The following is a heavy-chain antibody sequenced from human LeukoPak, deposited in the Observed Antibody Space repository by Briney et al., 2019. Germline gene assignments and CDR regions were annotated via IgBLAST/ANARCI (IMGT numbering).Heavy chain of an antibody. D-gene: IGHD3-22*01. J-gene: IGHJ4*02. CDR2: ISYDRSSV. Sequence: QPGGSLRLSCAASGFPFSDFAIHWVRQTPGKGLEWVAAISYDRSSVYYADSVKGRFTISRDNSRNTLYLQMNSLRAEDTAVYCCAKSRDTSGYSAFDYWGRGTLVAVSS. CDR3: AKSRDTSGYSAFDY. V-gene: IGHV3-30-3*02. CDR1: GFPFSDFA.